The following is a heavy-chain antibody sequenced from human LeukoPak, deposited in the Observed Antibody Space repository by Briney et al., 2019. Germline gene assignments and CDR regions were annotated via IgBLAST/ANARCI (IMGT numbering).Heavy chain of an antibody. J-gene: IGHJ6*03. CDR3: TRDRIGDYCGSGTRVGYYMDV. Sequence: SVKVSCKASGGTFSSYAISWVRQAPGQGLEWMGGIIPIFGTANYAQKFQGRVTITADESTSTAYMELSSLRSEDTAVYYCTRDRIGDYCGSGTRVGYYMDVWGKGTTVTVSS. CDR2: IIPIFGTA. D-gene: IGHD3-10*01. CDR1: GGTFSSYA. V-gene: IGHV1-69*13.